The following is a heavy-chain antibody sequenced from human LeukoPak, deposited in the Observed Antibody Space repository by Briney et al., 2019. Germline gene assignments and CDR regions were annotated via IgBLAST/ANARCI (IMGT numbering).Heavy chain of an antibody. D-gene: IGHD5-18*01. V-gene: IGHV3-33*06. Sequence: GGSLRLSCAASGFTFSSYGMHWVRQAPGKGLEWVADIWYDGSNKYYADSVKGRFTISRDNSKNTLYLQMNSLRAEDTAVYYCAKDLRGYSYGYDYWGQGTLVTVSS. J-gene: IGHJ4*02. CDR2: IWYDGSNK. CDR3: AKDLRGYSYGYDY. CDR1: GFTFSSYG.